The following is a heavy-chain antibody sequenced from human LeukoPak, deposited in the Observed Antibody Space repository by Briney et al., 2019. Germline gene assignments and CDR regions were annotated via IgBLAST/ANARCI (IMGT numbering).Heavy chain of an antibody. CDR3: AKDTGPYCSGGSCYDGY. J-gene: IGHJ4*02. Sequence: GSLRLSCATSGFIFNTFWMNWVRLTPGKGLEWVAAISGSGGSTYYADSVKGRFTISRDNSKNTLYLQMNSLRAEDTAVYYCAKDTGPYCSGGSCYDGYWGQGILVTVSS. CDR1: GFIFNTFW. D-gene: IGHD2-15*01. V-gene: IGHV3-23*01. CDR2: ISGSGGST.